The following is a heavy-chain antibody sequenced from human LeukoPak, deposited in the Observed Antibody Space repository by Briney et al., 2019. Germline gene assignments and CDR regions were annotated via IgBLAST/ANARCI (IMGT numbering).Heavy chain of an antibody. Sequence: KTGGSLRLSCAASGFTFSSYSMNWVRQAPGKGLEWVSSISSSSSYIYYADSVKGRFTISRDNAKNSLYLQMNSLRAEDTAVYYCARATTVTNDAFDIWGQGTMVTVSS. D-gene: IGHD4-17*01. CDR1: GFTFSSYS. J-gene: IGHJ3*02. CDR3: ARATTVTNDAFDI. CDR2: ISSSSSYI. V-gene: IGHV3-21*01.